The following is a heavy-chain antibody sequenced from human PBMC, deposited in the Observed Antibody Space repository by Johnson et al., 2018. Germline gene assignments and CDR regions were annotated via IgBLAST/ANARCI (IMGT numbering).Heavy chain of an antibody. CDR3: ARGLRYYGSGRYSQSFYYMDV. J-gene: IGHJ6*03. D-gene: IGHD3-10*01. V-gene: IGHV3-30*04. CDR2: ISYDGTDK. CDR1: GFTFSSFA. Sequence: QVQLVQSGGGVVQPGRSLRLSCAASGFTFSSFAMHWVRHTTGKGLEWVALISYDGTDKYSADSVKGRFTISRDNSKDTRYLQMNSLGVGDTAVYYCARGLRYYGSGRYSQSFYYMDVWGKGTTVTVSS.